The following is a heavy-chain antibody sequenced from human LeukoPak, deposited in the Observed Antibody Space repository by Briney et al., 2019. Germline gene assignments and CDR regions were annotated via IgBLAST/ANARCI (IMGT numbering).Heavy chain of an antibody. Sequence: SETLSLTCTVSGGPISSYYWSWIRQPPGKGLEWIGYIYYSGSTNYNPSLKSRVTISVDTSKNQFSLKLSSVTAADTAVYYCARDSDPRGRFDYWGQGTLVTVSS. V-gene: IGHV4-59*01. D-gene: IGHD3-10*01. CDR2: IYYSGST. CDR1: GGPISSYY. J-gene: IGHJ4*02. CDR3: ARDSDPRGRFDY.